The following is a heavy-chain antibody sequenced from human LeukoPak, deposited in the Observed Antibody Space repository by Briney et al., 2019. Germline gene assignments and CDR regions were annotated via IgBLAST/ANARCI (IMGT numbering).Heavy chain of an antibody. Sequence: GGSLRLSCAVSGFTFSSYAMHWVRQAPGKGLEWVAVISYDGSNKYYADSVKGRFTISRDNSKNTLYLQMNSLRAEDTAVYYCARDRVHSGSHPVAPSALGQLDYWGQGTLVTVSS. V-gene: IGHV3-30*04. J-gene: IGHJ4*02. CDR2: ISYDGSNK. D-gene: IGHD1-26*01. CDR3: ARDRVHSGSHPVAPSALGQLDY. CDR1: GFTFSSYA.